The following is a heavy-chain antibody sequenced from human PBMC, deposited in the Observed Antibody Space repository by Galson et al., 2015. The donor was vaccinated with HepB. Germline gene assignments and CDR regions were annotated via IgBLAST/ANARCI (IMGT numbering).Heavy chain of an antibody. D-gene: IGHD3-10*01. CDR3: AKSGASILRGAAGDY. CDR1: GFTVSSYG. CDR2: ISYDGSNK. J-gene: IGHJ4*02. Sequence: SLRLSCAASGFTVSSYGMHWVRQAPGKGLERVAVISYDGSNKYYADSVKGRFTISRDNSKNTLYLQMNSLRAEDTAVYYCAKSGASILRGAAGDYWGQGTLVTVSS. V-gene: IGHV3-30*18.